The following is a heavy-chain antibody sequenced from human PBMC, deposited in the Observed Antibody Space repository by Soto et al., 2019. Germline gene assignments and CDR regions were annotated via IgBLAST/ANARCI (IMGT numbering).Heavy chain of an antibody. D-gene: IGHD3-22*01. CDR1: GYTFTIYP. Sequence: ASVKVSCKASGYTFTIYPMHWVRQAPGQGLEWMGWINAGNGDTKYSQKFQGRVTITRDTSASTAYMELSSLRSEDTAVYYCARDWTHYDSSGPGDYWGQGTLVTVSS. CDR3: ARDWTHYDSSGPGDY. J-gene: IGHJ4*02. CDR2: INAGNGDT. V-gene: IGHV1-3*01.